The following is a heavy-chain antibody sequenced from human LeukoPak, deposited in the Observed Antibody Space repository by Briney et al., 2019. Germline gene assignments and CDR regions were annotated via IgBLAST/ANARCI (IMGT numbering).Heavy chain of an antibody. CDR1: GYTFTGYY. J-gene: IGHJ4*02. D-gene: IGHD6-19*01. V-gene: IGHV1-2*02. Sequence: ASVKVSCKASGYTFTGYYMHWVRQARGQGREWMGWINPNCGGTNYAQKFQGRVTMTRDTSISTAYMELSRLRSDDTAVYYCARNSVSGWLDFDYWGQGTLVTVSS. CDR2: INPNCGGT. CDR3: ARNSVSGWLDFDY.